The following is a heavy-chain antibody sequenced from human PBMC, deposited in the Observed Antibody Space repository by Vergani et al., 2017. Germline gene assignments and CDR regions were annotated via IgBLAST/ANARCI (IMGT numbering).Heavy chain of an antibody. J-gene: IGHJ5*02. CDR1: GFTFDTYT. V-gene: IGHV3-23*01. CDR3: AKDLGTSSGGGWFDP. CDR2: ISSGGGDI. Sequence: EVQLLESGGGLVQPGGSRRLSCAGAGFTFDTYTMAYVRQAPGKGLEWVATISSGGGDIFYAVSVKGRFTISRDNSKNTLFLQMNSLRAEDTALYYCAKDLGTSSGGGWFDPWGQGTLVTVSS. D-gene: IGHD6-6*01.